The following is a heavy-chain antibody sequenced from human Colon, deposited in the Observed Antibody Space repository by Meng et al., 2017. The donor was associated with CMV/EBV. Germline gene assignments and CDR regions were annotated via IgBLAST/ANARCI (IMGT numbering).Heavy chain of an antibody. V-gene: IGHV3-21*01. J-gene: IGHJ4*02. D-gene: IGHD3-22*01. CDR3: GGGGYQLDY. CDR2: ISSSSSYI. CDR1: GYTFSSYS. Sequence: GESLKISCAASGYTFSSYSMNWVRQAPGKGLEWVSSISSSSSYIYYADSVKGRFTISRDNAKNSLYLQMNSLRAEDTAVYYCGGGGYQLDYWGQGSLVTVSS.